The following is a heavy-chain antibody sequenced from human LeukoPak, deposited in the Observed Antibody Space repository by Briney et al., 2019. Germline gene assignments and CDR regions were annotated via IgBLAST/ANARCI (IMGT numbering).Heavy chain of an antibody. CDR2: INTNTGNP. CDR1: GYVFASYA. D-gene: IGHD3-22*01. V-gene: IGHV7-4-1*02. J-gene: IGHJ4*02. Sequence: ASVKVSCKPSGYVFASYAMNWVRQAPGQGLEWMGWINTNTGNPTYAQGSTGRFVFSLDTSVSTAYLQISSLKAEDTAVYYCARQKTDYYDSSGYYIFDYWGQGTLVTVSS. CDR3: ARQKTDYYDSSGYYIFDY.